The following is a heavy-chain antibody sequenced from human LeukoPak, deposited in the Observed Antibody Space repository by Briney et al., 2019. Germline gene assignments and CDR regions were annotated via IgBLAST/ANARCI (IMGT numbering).Heavy chain of an antibody. J-gene: IGHJ3*02. D-gene: IGHD7-27*01. CDR2: ISSSSSYI. CDR1: GFTFNNYA. Sequence: GGSLRLSCSASGFTFNNYAMSWVRQAPGKGLEWVSCISSSSSYIYYADSVKGRFTISRDNAKNSLYLQMNSLRAEDTAVYYCARQNWGAFDIWGQGTMVSVS. CDR3: ARQNWGAFDI. V-gene: IGHV3-21*01.